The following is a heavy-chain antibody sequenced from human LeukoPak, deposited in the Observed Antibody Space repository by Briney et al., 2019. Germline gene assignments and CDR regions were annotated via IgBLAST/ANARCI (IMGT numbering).Heavy chain of an antibody. D-gene: IGHD3-10*01. CDR3: ARLGWLYGSGSMNWFDP. CDR2: IYTSGNI. J-gene: IGHJ5*02. Sequence: SETLSLTCTVSGASISSGSYYWNWIRQPAGKGLEWIGRIYTSGNINYNPSLKSRVTISVDTSKNQFSLKLSSVTAADTAVYYCARLGWLYGSGSMNWFDPWGQGTLVTVST. V-gene: IGHV4-61*02. CDR1: GASISSGSYY.